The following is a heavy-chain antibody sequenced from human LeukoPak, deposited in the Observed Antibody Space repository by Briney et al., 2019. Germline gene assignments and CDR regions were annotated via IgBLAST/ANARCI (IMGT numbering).Heavy chain of an antibody. J-gene: IGHJ5*02. D-gene: IGHD3-3*01. Sequence: TLSLTCTVSGGSISSGSYYWSWIRQPAGKGLEWIGRIYTSGSTNYNPSLKSRVTISVDTSKNQFSLKLSSVTAADTAVYYCARDHSKYYDFWSGYFTWFDPWGQGTLVTVSS. CDR3: ARDHSKYYDFWSGYFTWFDP. CDR2: IYTSGST. CDR1: GGSISSGSYY. V-gene: IGHV4-61*02.